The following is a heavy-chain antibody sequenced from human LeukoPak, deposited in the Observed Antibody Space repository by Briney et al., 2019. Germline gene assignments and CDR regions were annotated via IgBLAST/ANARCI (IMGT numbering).Heavy chain of an antibody. CDR2: MYSRGDT. V-gene: IGHV3-53*01. CDR1: GFTVSDNY. Sequence: PGGSLRLSCAAPGFTVSDNYMSWVRQAPGKGLEWVSVMYSRGDTYYANSVKGRFTFSRDISKNTLHLQMNGLRTEDTAMYYCARDAPQVPAAGVLASWGQGTLVIVSS. J-gene: IGHJ5*02. D-gene: IGHD6-13*01. CDR3: ARDAPQVPAAGVLAS.